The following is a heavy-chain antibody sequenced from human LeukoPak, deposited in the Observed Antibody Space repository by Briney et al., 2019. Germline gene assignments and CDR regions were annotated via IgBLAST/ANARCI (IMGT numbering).Heavy chain of an antibody. V-gene: IGHV1-46*01. CDR1: GYTFTTYD. D-gene: IGHD1-26*01. CDR2: INPGTGST. J-gene: IGHJ4*02. CDR3: ARPKSGTYNCFDY. Sequence: ASVKVSCKASGYTFTTYDTHWVRQAPGQGLEWMGLINPGTGSTSYAQKFQGRVTMTRDTSTSTVYMELSSLRSGDTAIFYCARPKSGTYNCFDYWGQGTLVTVSS.